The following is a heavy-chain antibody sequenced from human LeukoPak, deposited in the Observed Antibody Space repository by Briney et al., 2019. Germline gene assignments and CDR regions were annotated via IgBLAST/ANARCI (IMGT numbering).Heavy chain of an antibody. CDR1: GGSISSSSYY. V-gene: IGHV4-39*07. CDR2: IYYSGST. D-gene: IGHD3-10*01. Sequence: SETLSLTCTVSGGSISSSSYYWGWIRQPPGKGLEWIGSIYYSGSTYYNPSLKSRVTISVDTSKNQFSLKLSSVTAADTAVYYCARGGTMVRGVMTPERNWFDPWGQGTLVTVSS. CDR3: ARGGTMVRGVMTPERNWFDP. J-gene: IGHJ5*02.